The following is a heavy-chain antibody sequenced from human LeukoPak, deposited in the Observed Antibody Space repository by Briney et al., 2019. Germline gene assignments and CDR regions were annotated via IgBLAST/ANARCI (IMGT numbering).Heavy chain of an antibody. CDR3: VKTGCSSAKCYSNY. CDR2: ISWNSDNR. V-gene: IGHV3-9*01. J-gene: IGHJ4*02. CDR1: GFTFNEYA. D-gene: IGHD2-2*01. Sequence: SGGSLRLSCAASGFTFNEYAMHWVRQAPGKGLEWVSGISWNSDNRAYADSVRGRFTISRDNAKSSLYLQMISLRAEDTAFYYCVKTGCSSAKCYSNYWGQGTLVTVSS.